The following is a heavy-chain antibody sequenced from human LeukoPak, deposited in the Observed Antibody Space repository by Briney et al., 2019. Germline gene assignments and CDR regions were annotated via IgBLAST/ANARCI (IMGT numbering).Heavy chain of an antibody. Sequence: SETLSLTCTVSGDSISRSTYYWGWISQPPGKGLQWIGTIYYSGSTYYNPSLTSRVTISVDTSKNQFSLRLSSVTAADTAVYYCARLVRSPVGEGKYYFDYWGQGTLVTVSS. J-gene: IGHJ4*02. CDR2: IYYSGST. CDR1: GDSISRSTYY. V-gene: IGHV4-39*01. CDR3: ARLVRSPVGEGKYYFDY. D-gene: IGHD3-16*01.